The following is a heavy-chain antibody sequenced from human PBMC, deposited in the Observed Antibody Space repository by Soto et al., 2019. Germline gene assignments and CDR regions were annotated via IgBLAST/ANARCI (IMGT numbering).Heavy chain of an antibody. D-gene: IGHD2-2*02. V-gene: IGHV1-69*05. CDR1: GGTFSSYA. J-gene: IGHJ6*02. Sequence: GASVKVSCKASGGTFSSYAISWVRQAPGQGLEWMGGIIPIFGTANYAQKFQGWVTMTRDTSISTAYMELSRLRSDDTAVYYCARADVVPAAILKRGQYYYYYGMDVWGQGTTVTVSS. CDR2: IIPIFGTA. CDR3: ARADVVPAAILKRGQYYYYYGMDV.